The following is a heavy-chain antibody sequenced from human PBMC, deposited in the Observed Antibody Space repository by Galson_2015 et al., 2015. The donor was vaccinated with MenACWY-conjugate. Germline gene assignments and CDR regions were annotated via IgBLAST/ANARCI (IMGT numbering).Heavy chain of an antibody. J-gene: IGHJ4*02. CDR1: GGSMNNFY. CDR2: IYYSGST. CDR3: AREYCTGSTCTFDY. V-gene: IGHV4-59*08. D-gene: IGHD2-8*02. Sequence: ETLSLTCTVSGGSMNNFYWTWIRQPPRKGLEWIGYIYYSGSTNYNPSLKSRVTLSLDTSKNQFSLKLSSVTAADAAVYYCAREYCTGSTCTFDYWGQGTLVTVSS.